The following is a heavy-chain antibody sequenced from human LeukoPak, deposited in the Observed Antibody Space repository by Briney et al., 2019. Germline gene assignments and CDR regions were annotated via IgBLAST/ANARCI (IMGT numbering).Heavy chain of an antibody. V-gene: IGHV3-23*01. J-gene: IGHJ4*02. D-gene: IGHD4-17*01. CDR1: GFTFDDYT. CDR3: AKLGVTTPVDY. CDR2: ISGSGGST. Sequence: GGSLRLSCAASGFTFDDYTMHWVRQAPGKGLEWVSAISGSGGSTYYADSVKGRFTISRDNSKNTLYLQMNSLRAEDTAVYYCAKLGVTTPVDYWGQGTLVTVSS.